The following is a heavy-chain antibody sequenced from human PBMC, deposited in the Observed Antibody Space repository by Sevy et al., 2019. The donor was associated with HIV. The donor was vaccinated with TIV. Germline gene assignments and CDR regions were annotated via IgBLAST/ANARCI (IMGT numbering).Heavy chain of an antibody. J-gene: IGHJ4*02. CDR3: ARGDGTGRCFDS. V-gene: IGHV1-46*02. Sequence: ASVKVSCKASGYNFNNYYIHWVRQAPGQGLQWMGVINPTSSSTYYPPKFQGRVTMTRDTSTSTVCLDLSSLRSEDTAVYYCARGDGTGRCFDSWGQGTLVTVSS. CDR2: INPTSSST. D-gene: IGHD1-26*01. CDR1: GYNFNNYY.